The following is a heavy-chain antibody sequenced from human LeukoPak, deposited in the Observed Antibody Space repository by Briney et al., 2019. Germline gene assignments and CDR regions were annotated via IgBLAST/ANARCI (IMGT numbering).Heavy chain of an antibody. CDR3: ATGAARFGVLYYYGIDV. Sequence: ASVKVSCKASGYTFTSYAMNWVRQAPGQGLEWMGSINTNTGNPTYAQGFTGRFVFSLDTSVSTAYLQISSLKAEDTAVYFCATGAARFGVLYYYGIDVWGQGTTVTVSS. J-gene: IGHJ6*02. CDR1: GYTFTSYA. CDR2: INTNTGNP. D-gene: IGHD3-10*01. V-gene: IGHV7-4-1*02.